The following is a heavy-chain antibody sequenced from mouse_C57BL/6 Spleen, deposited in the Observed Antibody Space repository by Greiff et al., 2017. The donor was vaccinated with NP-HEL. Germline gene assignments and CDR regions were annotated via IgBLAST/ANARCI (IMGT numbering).Heavy chain of an antibody. J-gene: IGHJ4*01. CDR1: GYTFTSYW. V-gene: IGHV1-59*01. Sequence: VQLQQSGAELVRPGTSVKLSCKASGYTFTSYWMHWVKQRPGQGLEWIGVIDPSDSYTNYNQKFKGKATLTVDTSSSTAYMQISSLTSEDSAVYYCARRGSSYGYAMDYWGQGTSVTVSS. CDR2: IDPSDSYT. D-gene: IGHD1-1*01. CDR3: ARRGSSYGYAMDY.